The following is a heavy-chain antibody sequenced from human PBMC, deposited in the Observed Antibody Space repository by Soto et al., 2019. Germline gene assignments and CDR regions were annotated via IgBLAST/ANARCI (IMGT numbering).Heavy chain of an antibody. CDR2: ISGSGGST. CDR3: AKPTVSGYYYFDY. D-gene: IGHD5-12*01. CDR1: GFTFSSYA. Sequence: EVQLLESGGGLVQPGGSLRLSCAASGFTFSSYAMSWDRQAPGKGLEWVSAISGSGGSTYYADSVKGRFTISRDNSKNTLYLQMNSLRAEDTAVYYCAKPTVSGYYYFDYWGQGTLVTVSS. J-gene: IGHJ4*02. V-gene: IGHV3-23*01.